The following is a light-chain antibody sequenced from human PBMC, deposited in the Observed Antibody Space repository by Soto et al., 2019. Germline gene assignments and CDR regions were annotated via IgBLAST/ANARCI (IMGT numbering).Light chain of an antibody. V-gene: IGKV3-15*01. CDR3: QQYGSSPLMYT. CDR2: GAS. J-gene: IGKJ2*01. Sequence: EIVMTQSPATLSVSPGERATLSCRASQSVSSNLAWYQQKPGQAPRLLIYGASTRATGIPARFSGSGSGTEFTLTISSLQSEDFAVYYCQQYGSSPLMYTFGPGTKLEIK. CDR1: QSVSSN.